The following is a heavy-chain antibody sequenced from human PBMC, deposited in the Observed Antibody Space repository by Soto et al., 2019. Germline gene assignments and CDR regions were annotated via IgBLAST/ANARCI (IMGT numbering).Heavy chain of an antibody. D-gene: IGHD6-19*01. J-gene: IGHJ5*02. CDR3: ARDAPIAVAGSWFDP. V-gene: IGHV4-59*01. Sequence: SETLSLTCTVSGGSISSYYWSWIRQPPGKGLEWIGYIYYSGSTNYNPSLKSRVTISVDTSKNQFSLKLSSVTAADTAVYYCARDAPIAVAGSWFDPWGQGTLVSVSS. CDR2: IYYSGST. CDR1: GGSISSYY.